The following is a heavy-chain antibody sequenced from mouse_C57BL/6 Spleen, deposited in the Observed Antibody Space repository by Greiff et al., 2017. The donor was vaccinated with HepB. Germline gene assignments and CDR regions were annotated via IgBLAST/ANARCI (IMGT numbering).Heavy chain of an antibody. J-gene: IGHJ2*01. CDR2: INPGSGGT. CDR3: AREDYYGSSSFDY. V-gene: IGHV1-54*01. D-gene: IGHD1-1*01. CDR1: GYAFTNYL. Sequence: VKVVESGAELVRPGTSVKVSCKASGYAFTNYLIEWVKQRPGQGLEWIGVINPGSGGTNYNEKFKGKATLTADKSSSTAYMQLSSLTSEDSAVYFCAREDYYGSSSFDYWGQGTTLTVSS.